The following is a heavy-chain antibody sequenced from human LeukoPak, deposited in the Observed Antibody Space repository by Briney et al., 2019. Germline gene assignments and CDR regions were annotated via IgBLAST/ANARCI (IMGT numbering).Heavy chain of an antibody. CDR1: EFSFTNYW. V-gene: IGHV3-74*01. Sequence: GGSLRLSCAAAEFSFTNYWMYWVRHAPGKGLACVSAVNTDGSTTTYADSVKGRFTISRDNARNTLYLQMNSLRAEDTAVYYCARALFQVPYYFDFWGQGTLVTVSS. D-gene: IGHD2-2*01. CDR2: VNTDGSTT. J-gene: IGHJ4*02. CDR3: ARALFQVPYYFDF.